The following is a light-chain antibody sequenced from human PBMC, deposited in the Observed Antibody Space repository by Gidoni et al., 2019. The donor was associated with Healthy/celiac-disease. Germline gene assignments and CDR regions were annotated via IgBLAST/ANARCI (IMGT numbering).Light chain of an antibody. CDR1: QGISSY. V-gene: IGKV1-39*01. Sequence: DIQMTQSPSSLSASVGDRVTITCRASQGISSYLDWYQQKPGKAPKLLIYAASSLQSGVPSRFSGSGSGTDFTLTISSLQPEDFATYYCQQNYSNSITFGRGTRVEIK. CDR3: QQNYSNSIT. J-gene: IGKJ5*01. CDR2: AAS.